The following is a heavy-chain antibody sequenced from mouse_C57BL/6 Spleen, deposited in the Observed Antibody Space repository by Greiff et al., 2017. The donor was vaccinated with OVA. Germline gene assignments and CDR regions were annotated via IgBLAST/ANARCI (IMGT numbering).Heavy chain of an antibody. CDR3: TRSETYWYFDV. CDR1: GYTFTDYE. V-gene: IGHV1-15*01. CDR2: IDPETGGT. Sequence: QVQLQQSGAELVRPGASVTLSCKASGYTFTDYEMHWVKQTPVRGLEWIGAIDPETGGTAYNQKFKGKAILTADKSSSTAYMELRSLTSEDSAVYYCTRSETYWYFDVWGTGTTVTVSS. J-gene: IGHJ1*03.